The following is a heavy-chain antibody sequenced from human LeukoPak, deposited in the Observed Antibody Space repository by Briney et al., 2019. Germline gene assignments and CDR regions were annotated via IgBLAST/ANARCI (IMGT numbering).Heavy chain of an antibody. V-gene: IGHV1-18*01. J-gene: IGHJ6*02. Sequence: ASVKVSCKASGYTFTSYGISWVRQAPGQGLEWMGWISAYNGNTNYAQKLQGRVTMTTDTSTRTAYMELRRLRSDDTAVYYCARDPPGYCSGGSCYPDTGYYYGMDVWGQGTTVTVSS. D-gene: IGHD2-15*01. CDR1: GYTFTSYG. CDR3: ARDPPGYCSGGSCYPDTGYYYGMDV. CDR2: ISAYNGNT.